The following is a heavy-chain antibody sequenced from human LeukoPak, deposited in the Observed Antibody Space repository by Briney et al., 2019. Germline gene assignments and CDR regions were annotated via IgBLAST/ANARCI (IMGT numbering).Heavy chain of an antibody. J-gene: IGHJ6*03. V-gene: IGHV4-34*01. CDR2: INHSGST. CDR1: GGSFSGYY. Sequence: SETLSLTCAVYGGSFSGYYWSWIRQPPGKGLEWIGEINHSGSTNYNPSLKSRVTISVDTSKNQFSLKLSSVTAADTAVYYCARGHYYDSSSNPPYYYYYMDVWGKGTTVTVSS. CDR3: ARGHYYDSSSNPPYYYYYMDV. D-gene: IGHD3-22*01.